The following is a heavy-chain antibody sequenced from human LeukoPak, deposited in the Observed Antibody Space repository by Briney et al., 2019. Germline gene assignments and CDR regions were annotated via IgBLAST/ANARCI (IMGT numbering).Heavy chain of an antibody. CDR2: ISSSSSTI. Sequence: GGSLRLSCAASGFTFSSYSMNWVRQPPGKGLEWVSYISSSSSTIFYADSVRGRFTISRDNAKNSLYLQMNSLRAEDTAVYYCARDSPYTNTWYRANDYWGQGTLVTVSS. J-gene: IGHJ4*02. V-gene: IGHV3-48*01. CDR3: ARDSPYTNTWYRANDY. D-gene: IGHD6-13*01. CDR1: GFTFSSYS.